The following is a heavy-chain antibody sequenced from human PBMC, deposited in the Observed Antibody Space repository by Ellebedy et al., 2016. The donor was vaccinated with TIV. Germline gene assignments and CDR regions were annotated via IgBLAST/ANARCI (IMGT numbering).Heavy chain of an antibody. Sequence: MPGGSLRLSCEASGFTFSHYNMSWVRQPPGKGLEWLGEINHSGRTNYNPSLKSPVAISLDTSKSQFSLTLSSVTAADTAVYYCAGGRVLMTTVTTGYYYGMDVWGQGTTVTVSS. CDR2: INHSGRT. D-gene: IGHD4-17*01. J-gene: IGHJ6*02. CDR1: GFTFSHYN. CDR3: AGGRVLMTTVTTGYYYGMDV. V-gene: IGHV4-34*01.